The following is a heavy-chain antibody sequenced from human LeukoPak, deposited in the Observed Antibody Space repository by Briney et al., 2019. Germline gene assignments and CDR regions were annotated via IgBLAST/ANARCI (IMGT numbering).Heavy chain of an antibody. D-gene: IGHD5-18*01. V-gene: IGHV4-30-2*01. CDR3: ARTTDVDTAMVGYYYGMDV. CDR2: IYHSGST. J-gene: IGHJ6*02. Sequence: SETLSLTCAVSGGSISSGGYSWSWIRQPPGKGLEWIGYIYHSGSTYYNPSLKSRVTISVDRSKNQFSLKLSSVTAADTAVYYCARTTDVDTAMVGYYYGMDVWGQGTTVTVSS. CDR1: GGSISSGGYS.